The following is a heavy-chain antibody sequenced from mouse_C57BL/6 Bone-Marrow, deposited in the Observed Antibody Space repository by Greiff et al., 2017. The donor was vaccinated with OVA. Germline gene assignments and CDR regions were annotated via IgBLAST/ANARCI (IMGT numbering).Heavy chain of an antibody. D-gene: IGHD6-5*01. V-gene: IGHV10-1*01. J-gene: IGHJ2*01. CDR2: IRSKSNNYAT. CDR3: VRGYAYYLDY. CDR1: GFSFNTYA. Sequence: EVHLVESGGGLVQPKGSLKLSCAASGFSFNTYAMNWVRQAPGKGLEWVARIRSKSNNYATYYADSVKDRFTISRDDSESMLYLQMNNLKTEDTAMYYCVRGYAYYLDYWGQGTTLTVSS.